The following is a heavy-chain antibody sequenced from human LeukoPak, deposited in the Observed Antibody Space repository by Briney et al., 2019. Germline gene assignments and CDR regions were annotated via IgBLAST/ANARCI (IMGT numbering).Heavy chain of an antibody. V-gene: IGHV3-48*03. Sequence: PGGSLRLSCAASGFTFSSYEMNWVRQAPGKGLEWVSYISSSGSTIYYADSVKGRFTISRDNAKNSLYLQMNSLRVEDTAVYYCAKLDGIAGLDYWGQGTLVTVSS. CDR3: AKLDGIAGLDY. CDR1: GFTFSSYE. D-gene: IGHD6-13*01. J-gene: IGHJ4*02. CDR2: ISSSGSTI.